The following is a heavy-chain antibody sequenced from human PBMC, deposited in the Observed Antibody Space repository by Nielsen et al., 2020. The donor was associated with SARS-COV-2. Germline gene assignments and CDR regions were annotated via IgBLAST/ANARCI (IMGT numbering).Heavy chain of an antibody. D-gene: IGHD4-11*01. V-gene: IGHV3-33*01. CDR3: AREQSIGIDY. CDR2: IWYDGSNK. J-gene: IGHJ4*02. Sequence: GESLKISCAASGFTFSSYGMHWVRQAPGKGLERVAVIWYDGSNKYYADSVKGRFTISRDNSKNTLYLQMNGLRAEDTAVYYCAREQSIGIDYWGQGTLVTVSS. CDR1: GFTFSSYG.